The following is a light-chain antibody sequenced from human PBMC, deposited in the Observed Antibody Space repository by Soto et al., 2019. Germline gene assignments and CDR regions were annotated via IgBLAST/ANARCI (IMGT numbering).Light chain of an antibody. CDR1: QGIASY. CDR3: QQLNDYPHR. V-gene: IGKV1-9*01. CDR2: AAS. J-gene: IGKJ2*03. Sequence: IQLTQSPSSLSASVGDRVTITCRASQGIASYVAWYQQKPGKAPKLLIYAASTLQSGVTSRFSGRGSGTEFTHISSSRQPGEFANYYCQQLNDYPHRLGQGTTLEIK.